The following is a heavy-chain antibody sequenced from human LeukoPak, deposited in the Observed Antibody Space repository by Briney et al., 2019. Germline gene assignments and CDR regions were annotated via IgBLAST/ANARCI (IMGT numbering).Heavy chain of an antibody. J-gene: IGHJ4*02. Sequence: GGSLRLSCAASGFTVSSNYMSWVRQAPGKGLEWVSVIYSGGSTYYADSVKGRFTISRDNSKNTLYLQMNSLRAEDTAVYYCARAAIMVRGVSYYVYWGQGTLVAVSS. D-gene: IGHD3-10*01. V-gene: IGHV3-53*01. CDR1: GFTVSSNY. CDR2: IYSGGST. CDR3: ARAAIMVRGVSYYVY.